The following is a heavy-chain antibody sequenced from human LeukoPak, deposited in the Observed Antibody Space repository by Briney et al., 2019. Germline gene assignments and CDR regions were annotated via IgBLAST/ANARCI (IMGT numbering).Heavy chain of an antibody. D-gene: IGHD3-10*01. CDR3: ARGPSGASGHDY. Sequence: SDTLSLTCTVSGASISSSYWSWIRQPAGKGLEWLGRLYPSGSTNYHPSLKSRVTMSVDTTKNQFSLRLSSVTAADTAVYYCARGPSGASGHDYWGQGTQVTVSS. J-gene: IGHJ4*02. CDR1: GASISSSY. CDR2: LYPSGST. V-gene: IGHV4-4*07.